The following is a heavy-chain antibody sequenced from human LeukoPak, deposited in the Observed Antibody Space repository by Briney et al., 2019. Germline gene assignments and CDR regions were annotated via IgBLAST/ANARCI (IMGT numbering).Heavy chain of an antibody. V-gene: IGHV1-69*13. J-gene: IGHJ3*02. Sequence: SVKVSCKASGSTFSSYAISWVRQAPGQGLEWMGGIIPIFGTANYAQKFQGRVTITADESTSTAYMGLSSLRSEDTAVYYCARDVREGDIPPYYYDSSPTLDAFDIWGQGTMVTVSS. D-gene: IGHD3-22*01. CDR2: IIPIFGTA. CDR3: ARDVREGDIPPYYYDSSPTLDAFDI. CDR1: GSTFSSYA.